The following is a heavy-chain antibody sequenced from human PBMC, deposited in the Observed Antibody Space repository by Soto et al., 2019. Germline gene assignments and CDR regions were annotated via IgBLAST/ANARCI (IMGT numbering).Heavy chain of an antibody. Sequence: QVQLVESGGGVVQPGGSLRLSCAASGFTFSSYTMHWVSQAPGKGLEWVAVITSDGKIRLYADSVKCRFSISRDTSKETLYLQMSSLRPEDTAVYYGARALIPYCSRNSCRYFDYWGQGTLVTVSS. D-gene: IGHD2-21*01. CDR2: ITSDGKIR. CDR3: ARALIPYCSRNSCRYFDY. CDR1: GFTFSSYT. J-gene: IGHJ4*02. V-gene: IGHV3-30*04.